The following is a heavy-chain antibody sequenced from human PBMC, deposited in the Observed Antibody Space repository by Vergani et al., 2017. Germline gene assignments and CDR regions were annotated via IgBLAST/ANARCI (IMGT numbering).Heavy chain of an antibody. CDR3: VKDRGWEIAFFVP. D-gene: IGHD1-26*01. Sequence: VQLLESGGGLVQPGGSLRLSCAASGFTFSSYAMHWVRQAPGKGLEWVAFIRYDGSKNYYANSVKGRFTISRVKCKNTLFLQMYSLRADDTAVYYCVKDRGWEIAFFVPWGRGILVTVSS. V-gene: IGHV3-30*02. CDR1: GFTFSSYA. J-gene: IGHJ5*02. CDR2: IRYDGSKN.